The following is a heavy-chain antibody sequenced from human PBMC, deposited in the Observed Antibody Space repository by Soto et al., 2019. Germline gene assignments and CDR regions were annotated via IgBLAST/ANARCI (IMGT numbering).Heavy chain of an antibody. V-gene: IGHV3-48*03. CDR3: ARGGSDWSFDS. J-gene: IGHJ4*02. CDR1: GFTFSTYE. D-gene: IGHD6-19*01. Sequence: PGGSLRLSCAASGFTFSTYEMNWVRQAPGKGLEFVSYISNSVSTIYYADSVKGRFTISRDNAKNSLYLQMNSLRAEDTAVYYCARGGSDWSFDSWGQGTLVTVSS. CDR2: ISNSVSTI.